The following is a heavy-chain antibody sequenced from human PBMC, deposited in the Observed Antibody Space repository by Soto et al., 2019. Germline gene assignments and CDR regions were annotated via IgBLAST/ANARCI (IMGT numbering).Heavy chain of an antibody. V-gene: IGHV4-4*07. CDR2: IYTSGST. D-gene: IGHD3-22*01. Sequence: KSSETLSLTCTVSGGSISSYYWSWIRQPAGKGLEWIGRIYTSGSTNYNPSLKSRVTMSVDTSKNQFSLKLSSVTAADTAVYYCARGGSSGYYFRGAFDIWGQGTMVTVSS. CDR3: ARGGSSGYYFRGAFDI. CDR1: GGSISSYY. J-gene: IGHJ3*02.